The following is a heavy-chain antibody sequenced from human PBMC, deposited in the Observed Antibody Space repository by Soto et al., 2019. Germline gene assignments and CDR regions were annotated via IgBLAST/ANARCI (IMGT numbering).Heavy chain of an antibody. V-gene: IGHV4-4*02. Sequence: PSDTLSLTCAVSGGSFTSNNWWAGVRQPPGQGLEWIGEIYRTGSTNYNPSLKSRVTISLDKSENQFSLKVTSLTAADTAVYYCASRDPGTSVDYWGQGXLVTVSS. CDR1: GGSFTSNNW. CDR2: IYRTGST. CDR3: ASRDPGTSVDY. D-gene: IGHD1-7*01. J-gene: IGHJ4*02.